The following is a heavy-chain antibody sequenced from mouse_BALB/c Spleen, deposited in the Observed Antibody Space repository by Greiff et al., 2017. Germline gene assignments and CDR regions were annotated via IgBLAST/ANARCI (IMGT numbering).Heavy chain of an antibody. Sequence: EVQRVESGGGLVQPGGSRKLSCAASGFTFSSFGMHWVRQAPEKGLEWVAYISSGSSTIYYADTVKGRFTISRDNPKNTLFLQMTSLRSEDTAMYYCASLYGSSYEAMDYWGQGTSVTVSS. CDR2: ISSGSSTI. D-gene: IGHD1-1*01. J-gene: IGHJ4*01. V-gene: IGHV5-17*02. CDR3: ASLYGSSYEAMDY. CDR1: GFTFSSFG.